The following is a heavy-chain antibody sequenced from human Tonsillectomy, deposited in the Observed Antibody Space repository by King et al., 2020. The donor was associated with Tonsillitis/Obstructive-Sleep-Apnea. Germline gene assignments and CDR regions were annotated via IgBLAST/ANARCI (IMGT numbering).Heavy chain of an antibody. CDR3: ARFVAVAHPWDAFDI. D-gene: IGHD6-19*01. Sequence: VQLVESGAEVKKPGSSVTVSCKASGGTFSSYAISWVRQAPGHGLEWMGGIIPIFGTANYAQKFQGRVTITADESTSTAYMELSSLRSEDTAVYYCARFVAVAHPWDAFDIWGQGTMVTVSS. CDR1: GGTFSSYA. J-gene: IGHJ3*02. CDR2: IIPIFGTA. V-gene: IGHV1-69*01.